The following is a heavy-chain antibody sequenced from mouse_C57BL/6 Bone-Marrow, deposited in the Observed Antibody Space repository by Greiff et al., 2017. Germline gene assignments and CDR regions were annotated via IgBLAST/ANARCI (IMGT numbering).Heavy chain of an antibody. J-gene: IGHJ4*01. CDR2: IYPRSGNT. V-gene: IGHV1-81*01. CDR1: GYTFTSSG. CDR3: ARTYGSYYYAMDY. Sequence: VKLQESGAELARPGASVKLSCKASGYTFTSSGISWVQQRTGQGLEWIGEIYPRSGNTYYNEKFKGKATLTADKSSSTAYMELRSLTSEDSAVYFCARTYGSYYYAMDYWGQGTSVTVSS. D-gene: IGHD1-1*01.